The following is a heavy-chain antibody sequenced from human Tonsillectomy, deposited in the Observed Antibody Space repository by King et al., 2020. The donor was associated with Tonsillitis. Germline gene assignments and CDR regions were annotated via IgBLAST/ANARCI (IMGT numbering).Heavy chain of an antibody. Sequence: AQLVQSGGGLVQPGGSLRISWLASGFNFRSYGMNWVRQAPGKGLEWVPVIYSADNDADTRYAASVKGRFTISRDNSRNTLYLQMNGLRVEDTAVYYCAKDYQGAMNFWGQGTLVTVSS. CDR3: AKDYQGAMNF. D-gene: IGHD1-26*01. J-gene: IGHJ4*02. CDR1: GFNFRSYG. CDR2: IYSADNDADT. V-gene: IGHV3-23*03.